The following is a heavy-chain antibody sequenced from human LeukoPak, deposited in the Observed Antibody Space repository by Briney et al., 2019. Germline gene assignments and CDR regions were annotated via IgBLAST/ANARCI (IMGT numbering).Heavy chain of an antibody. CDR1: GFTVSSNY. V-gene: IGHV3-66*01. CDR2: IYSGGST. CDR3: ARGGAQLWFGELLLGYFDY. D-gene: IGHD3-10*01. J-gene: IGHJ4*02. Sequence: GGSLRLSCAASGFTVSSNYMSWVRQAPGKGLEWVSVIYSGGSTYSADSVKGRFTISRDNSKNTLYLQMNSLRAEDTAVYYCARGGAQLWFGELLLGYFDYWGQGTLVTVSS.